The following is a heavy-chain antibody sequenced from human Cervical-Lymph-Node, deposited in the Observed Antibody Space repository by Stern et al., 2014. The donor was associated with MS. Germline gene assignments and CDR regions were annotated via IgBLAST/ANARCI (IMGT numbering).Heavy chain of an antibody. V-gene: IGHV3-33*01. CDR3: ARGYDSSGFYTYFQH. J-gene: IGHJ1*01. CDR1: GFTFSSYG. D-gene: IGHD3-22*01. CDR2: IWYDGSNK. Sequence: MQLVESGGGVVQPGRSLRLSCAASGFTFSSYGMHWVRQAPGKGLEWVAVIWYDGSNKYYADSVKGRFTISRDNSKNTLYLQMNSLRAEDTAVYYCARGYDSSGFYTYFQHWGQGTLITVSS.